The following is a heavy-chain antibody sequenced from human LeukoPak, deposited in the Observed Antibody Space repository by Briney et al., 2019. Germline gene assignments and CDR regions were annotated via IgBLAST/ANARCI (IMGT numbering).Heavy chain of an antibody. CDR1: GGSISSSY. CDR3: ASRSSGYSYGTYYYYGMDV. J-gene: IGHJ6*02. V-gene: IGHV4-59*01. CDR2: IYYSGST. D-gene: IGHD5-18*01. Sequence: PSETLSLTCTVSGGSISSSYWSWIRQPPGKGLEWIGYIYYSGSTTYNPSLKSRVTISVDPSKNQFSLKLSSVTAADTAVYYCASRSSGYSYGTYYYYGMDVWGQGTTVTVSS.